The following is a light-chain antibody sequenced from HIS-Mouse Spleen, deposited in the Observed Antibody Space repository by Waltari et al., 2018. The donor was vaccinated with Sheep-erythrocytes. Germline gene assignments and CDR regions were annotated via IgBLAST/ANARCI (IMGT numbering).Light chain of an antibody. CDR2: DVS. V-gene: IGLV2-11*01. Sequence: QSALTQPRSVSGSPGQSVTISCTGTSSDVGGYNYVSWYQQHPGKAPKLMIYDVSTRPSGVPDRFSGSKYGNTASLTISGLQAEDEADYYCCSYAGSYNHVFATGTKVTVL. CDR3: CSYAGSYNHV. J-gene: IGLJ1*01. CDR1: SSDVGGYNY.